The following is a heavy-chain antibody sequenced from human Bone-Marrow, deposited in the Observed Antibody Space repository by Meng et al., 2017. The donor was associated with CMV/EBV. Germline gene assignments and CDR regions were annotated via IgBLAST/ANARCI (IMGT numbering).Heavy chain of an antibody. V-gene: IGHV3-20*04. CDR2: INWNGGST. D-gene: IGHD2-2*01. CDR3: ARGGREYQLLSLRLNYYGMDV. J-gene: IGHJ6*02. Sequence: GGSLRLSCAASGFTFDDYGMSWVRQAPGKGLEWVSGINWNGGSTGYADSVKGRFTISRDNAKNSLYLQMNSLRAEDTAVYYCARGGREYQLLSLRLNYYGMDVWGQGTTVTVSS. CDR1: GFTFDDYG.